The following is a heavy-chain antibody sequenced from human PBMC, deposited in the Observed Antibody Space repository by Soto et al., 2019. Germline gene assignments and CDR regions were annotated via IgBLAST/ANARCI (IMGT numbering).Heavy chain of an antibody. CDR3: ARDQYSSGSDAFDI. Sequence: ASVKVSCKASGYTFTSYGISWVRQAPGQGLEWMGWISAYNGNTNYAQKLQGRVTMTTDTSTSTAYMELRSLRSDDTAVYYCARDQYSSGSDAFDIWGQGTMVTVSS. V-gene: IGHV1-18*04. J-gene: IGHJ3*02. D-gene: IGHD6-19*01. CDR1: GYTFTSYG. CDR2: ISAYNGNT.